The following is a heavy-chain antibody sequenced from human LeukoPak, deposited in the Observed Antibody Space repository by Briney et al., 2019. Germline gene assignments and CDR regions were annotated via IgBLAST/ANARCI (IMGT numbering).Heavy chain of an antibody. CDR3: ARGYCSSTSCYPANDDFDI. J-gene: IGHJ3*02. Sequence: SQTLSLTCTVSGGSISSGDYYWSWIRQPPGKGLEWIGYIYYSGSTYYNPSLKSRVTISVDTSKNQFSLKLSSVTAADTAVYYCARGYCSSTSCYPANDDFDIWGQGTMVTVSS. CDR1: GGSISSGDYY. CDR2: IYYSGST. V-gene: IGHV4-30-4*08. D-gene: IGHD2-2*01.